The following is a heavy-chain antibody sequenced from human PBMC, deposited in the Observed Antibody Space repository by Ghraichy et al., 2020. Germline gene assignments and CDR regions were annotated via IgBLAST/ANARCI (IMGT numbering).Heavy chain of an antibody. Sequence: GGSLRLSCAASGFTVSSNYMSWVRQAPGKGLEWVSVIYSGGSTYYADSVKGRFTISRDNSKNTLYLQMNSLRAEDTAVYYCARDKVVTATPTNYYYYYGMDVWGQGTTVTVSS. J-gene: IGHJ6*02. D-gene: IGHD2-21*02. CDR3: ARDKVVTATPTNYYYYYGMDV. CDR1: GFTVSSNY. CDR2: IYSGGST. V-gene: IGHV3-53*01.